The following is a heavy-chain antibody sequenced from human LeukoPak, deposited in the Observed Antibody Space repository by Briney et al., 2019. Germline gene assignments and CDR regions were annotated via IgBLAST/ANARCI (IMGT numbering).Heavy chain of an antibody. D-gene: IGHD4-11*01. V-gene: IGHV1-46*01. CDR1: GYTFTSYY. CDR3: ARGSSYSNPPDY. J-gene: IGHJ4*02. CDR2: MNPSGGST. Sequence: GASVKVSCKASGYTFTSYYMHWVRQAPGQGLEWMGIMNPSGGSTTNAQKFQGRVTVTRDTSTSTVYMELSSLTSEDTAAYYCARGSSYSNPPDYWGQGTLVTVSS.